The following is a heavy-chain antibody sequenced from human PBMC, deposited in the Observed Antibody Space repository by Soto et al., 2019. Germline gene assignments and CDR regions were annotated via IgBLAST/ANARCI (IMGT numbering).Heavy chain of an antibody. CDR2: ISSSSSNI. J-gene: IGHJ5*02. CDR1: GFTVSSYS. D-gene: IGHD3-22*01. CDR3: AREPRYYYDRSCYLTWFDP. V-gene: IGHV3-48*02. Sequence: GGSLRLSCAASGFTVSSYSMNWVRQALGKGLEWVSYISSSSSNIYYADSVKGRFTISRDNAKNSLYLQMNSLRDDDTAVYYFAREPRYYYDRSCYLTWFDPLSQETLVTASS.